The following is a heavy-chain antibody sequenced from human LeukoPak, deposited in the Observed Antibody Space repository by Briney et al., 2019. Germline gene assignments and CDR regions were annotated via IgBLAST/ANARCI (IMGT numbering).Heavy chain of an antibody. D-gene: IGHD1-26*01. CDR3: ARFGTVGASGDAFDI. CDR2: IYSGGST. CDR1: GFTVSSNY. Sequence: GGSLRLSCAASGFTVSSNYMSWVRQAPGKGLEWGSDIYSGGSTYYTDSVKGRFTISRDKSKNKIYLQMNSLRAEDTAVYYCARFGTVGASGDAFDIWGQGTIVTVSS. V-gene: IGHV3-66*01. J-gene: IGHJ3*02.